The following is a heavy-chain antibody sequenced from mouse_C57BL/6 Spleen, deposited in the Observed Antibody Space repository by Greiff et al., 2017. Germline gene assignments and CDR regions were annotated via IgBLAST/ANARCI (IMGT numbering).Heavy chain of an antibody. J-gene: IGHJ1*03. CDR3: AKGYSNYVYWYFDV. Sequence: QVQLQQSGPGLVQPSQSLSITCTVSGFSLTSYGVHWVRQSPGKGLEWLGVICSGGSTDYNAAFMSRLSITKDNSTSQVFFKMNSLQADDTAIYYCAKGYSNYVYWYFDVWGTGTTVTVSS. CDR2: ICSGGST. CDR1: GFSLTSYG. V-gene: IGHV2-5*01. D-gene: IGHD2-5*01.